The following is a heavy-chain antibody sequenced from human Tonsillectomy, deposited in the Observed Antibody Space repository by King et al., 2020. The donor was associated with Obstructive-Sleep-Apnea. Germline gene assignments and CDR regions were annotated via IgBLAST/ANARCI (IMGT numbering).Heavy chain of an antibody. CDR3: TTVYYDTPEYPIFDY. CDR2: IKSKTDGGTT. V-gene: IGHV3-15*01. CDR1: GFTFSNAW. J-gene: IGHJ4*02. D-gene: IGHD3-22*01. Sequence: VQLVESGGGLVKPGGSLRLSCAASGFTFSNAWMSWVRQAPGKGLEWVGRIKSKTDGGTTDYAAPVKGRFTISRDDSKNTLYLQMNSLKTEDTAVYYCTTVYYDTPEYPIFDYWGQGTLVTVSS.